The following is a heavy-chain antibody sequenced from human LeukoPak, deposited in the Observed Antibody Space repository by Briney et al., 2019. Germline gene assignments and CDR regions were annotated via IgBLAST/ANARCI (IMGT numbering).Heavy chain of an antibody. V-gene: IGHV4-61*02. Sequence: SQTLSLTCTVSGGSISSGSYYWSWIRQPAGKGLEWIGRIYSSGSTNYNPSLKSRVTISVDTSKNQFSLKLSSVTAADTPVYYCARSDYVWGSYRYLDYWGQGTLVTVSS. D-gene: IGHD3-16*02. CDR2: IYSSGST. CDR1: GGSISSGSYY. J-gene: IGHJ4*02. CDR3: ARSDYVWGSYRYLDY.